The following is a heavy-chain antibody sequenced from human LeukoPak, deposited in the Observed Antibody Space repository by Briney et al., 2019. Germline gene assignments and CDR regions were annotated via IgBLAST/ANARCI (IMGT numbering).Heavy chain of an antibody. CDR2: LYPTGNT. CDR3: VREIEHFGIDY. CDR1: GASISSYY. D-gene: IGHD3-10*01. V-gene: IGHV4-4*07. J-gene: IGHJ4*02. Sequence: SETLSLTCTVSGASISSYYWSWIRQSAGKGLEWIGRLYPTGNTKYNPSLGGRVTVSGDTSKNQFSLRLSSVTAADTAFYYCVREIEHFGIDYWGQGALVSVSS.